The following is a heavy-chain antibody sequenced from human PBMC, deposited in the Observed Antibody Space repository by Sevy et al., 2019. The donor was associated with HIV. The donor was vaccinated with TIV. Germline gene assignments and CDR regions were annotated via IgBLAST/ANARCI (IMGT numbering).Heavy chain of an antibody. V-gene: IGHV3-48*01. CDR3: ARSLAAAENWFDP. CDR2: ISGSSTTI. CDR1: GFTFREYS. J-gene: IGHJ5*02. Sequence: QAGGSLRLSCVGSGFTFREYSMNWVRQAPGKGLEWVSYISGSSTTIEHADSVKGRFSISRDNADNSVFLQMSRLRVEDTAVYYCARSLAAAENWFDPWGQGTLVTVSS. D-gene: IGHD6-13*01.